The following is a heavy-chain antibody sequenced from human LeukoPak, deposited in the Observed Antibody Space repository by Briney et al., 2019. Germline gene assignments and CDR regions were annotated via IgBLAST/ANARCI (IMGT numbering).Heavy chain of an antibody. V-gene: IGHV4-59*08. D-gene: IGHD5/OR15-5a*01. Sequence: SETLSLTCTVSGGSISSYYWSWIRQPPGKGLEWIGYIYYSGSTNYNPSLKSRVTISVDTSENQFSLQLTSVTAADTAVYYCAKYVSTGWFDPWGQGILVTVSS. CDR1: GGSISSYY. J-gene: IGHJ5*02. CDR2: IYYSGST. CDR3: AKYVSTGWFDP.